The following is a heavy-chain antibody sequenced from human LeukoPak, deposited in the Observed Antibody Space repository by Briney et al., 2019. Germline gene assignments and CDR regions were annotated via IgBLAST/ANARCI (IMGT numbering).Heavy chain of an antibody. Sequence: GGSLRLSCAASGFTFSSYSMNWVRQAPGKGLEWVSSISSSSSYIYYADSVKGRFTISRDNAKNSLYLQMNSLRAEDTAVYYCARDGRTYCGGDCHNWFDPWGQGTLVTVSS. V-gene: IGHV3-21*01. CDR1: GFTFSSYS. J-gene: IGHJ5*02. D-gene: IGHD2-21*02. CDR3: ARDGRTYCGGDCHNWFDP. CDR2: ISSSSSYI.